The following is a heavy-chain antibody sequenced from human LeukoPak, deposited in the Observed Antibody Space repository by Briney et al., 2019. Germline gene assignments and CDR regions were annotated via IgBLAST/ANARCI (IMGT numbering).Heavy chain of an antibody. D-gene: IGHD2-15*01. CDR1: GGSISSYY. J-gene: IGHJ5*02. Sequence: SETLPLTCTVSGGSISSYYWSWIRQPPGKGLEWIGYIYYSGSTNYNPSLKSRVTISVDTSKNQFSLKLSSVTAADTAVYYCARVDIVVVVAADRAPRWFDPWGQGTLVTVSS. CDR2: IYYSGST. V-gene: IGHV4-59*08. CDR3: ARVDIVVVVAADRAPRWFDP.